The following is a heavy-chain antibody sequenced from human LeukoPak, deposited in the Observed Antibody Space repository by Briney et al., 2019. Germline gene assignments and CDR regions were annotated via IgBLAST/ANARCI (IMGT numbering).Heavy chain of an antibody. CDR2: ITYDGSNI. CDR3: ANYGSGSPY. J-gene: IGHJ4*02. V-gene: IGHV3-33*05. CDR1: GFTSGSYG. D-gene: IGHD3-10*01. Sequence: PGRSLRLSCAASGFTSGSYGMHWVRQAPGKGLEWVAVITYDGSNIYYADSVKGRFAISRDNSKNTLYLQMNSLRAEDTAVYYCANYGSGSPYWGQGTLVTVSS.